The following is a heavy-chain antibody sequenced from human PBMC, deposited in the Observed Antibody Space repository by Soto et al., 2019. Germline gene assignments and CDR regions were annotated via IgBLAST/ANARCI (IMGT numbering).Heavy chain of an antibody. J-gene: IGHJ4*02. CDR2: VHNSGST. V-gene: IGHV4-31*01. CDR3: ERSLNGYAFDY. D-gene: IGHD5-18*01. Sequence: PSETLSLTCTVSGGSISSGSYFWTWIRQHPGKGLEWIGYVHNSGSTFYTPSLKSQVTISLDTSRNLFSLNLSSVTAADTAVYYCERSLNGYAFDYWGQGALVTVSS. CDR1: GGSISSGSYF.